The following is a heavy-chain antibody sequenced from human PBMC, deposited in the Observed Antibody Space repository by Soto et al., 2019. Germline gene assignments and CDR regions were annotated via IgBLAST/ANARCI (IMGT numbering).Heavy chain of an antibody. J-gene: IGHJ2*01. Sequence: EAQLLESGGGLVQPGGSLRLSCAASGFTFTSYAMNWVRQAPGKGLEWVSVISGSGGSTYYADSVKGRFTISRDNSKNTLYLQVNSMSAEDTAVYYCAKRTTGWYFDLWGRGTLVTVSS. CDR1: GFTFTSYA. CDR2: ISGSGGST. V-gene: IGHV3-23*01. CDR3: AKRTTGWYFDL.